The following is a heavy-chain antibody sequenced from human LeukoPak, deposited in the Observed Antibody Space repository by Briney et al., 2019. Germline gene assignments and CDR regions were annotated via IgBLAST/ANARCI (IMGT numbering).Heavy chain of an antibody. V-gene: IGHV3-33*01. D-gene: IGHD3-10*01. CDR1: GFTFGRYG. J-gene: IGHJ4*02. CDR3: ARPYYYGSGSYYPLDY. Sequence: PGGSLRLSCAASGFTFGRYGMHWVRQAPGKGLEWVAVIWYDGSNKYYADSVKGRFTISRDNSKSTVSLQMNSLRAEDTAVYYCARPYYYGSGSYYPLDYWGQGTLVTVSS. CDR2: IWYDGSNK.